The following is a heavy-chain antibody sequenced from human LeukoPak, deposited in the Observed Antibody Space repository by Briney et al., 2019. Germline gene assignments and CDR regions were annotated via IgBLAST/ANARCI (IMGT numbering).Heavy chain of an antibody. CDR3: AKASITMVRGVISYLDY. Sequence: GGSLRLSCAASGFTFSSYGMHWVRQAPGKGLEWVAFIRYDGSNKYYADSVKGRFTISRDNSKNTLYLQMNSLRAEDTAVYYCAKASITMVRGVISYLDYWGQGTLVTVSS. V-gene: IGHV3-30*02. CDR1: GFTFSSYG. CDR2: IRYDGSNK. J-gene: IGHJ4*02. D-gene: IGHD3-10*01.